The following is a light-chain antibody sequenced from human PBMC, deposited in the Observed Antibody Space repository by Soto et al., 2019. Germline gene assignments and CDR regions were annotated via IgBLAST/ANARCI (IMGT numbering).Light chain of an antibody. V-gene: IGKV3-20*01. CDR1: QSVGGSF. Sequence: EIVLTQSPGTVSSSPGERVTLSCRASQSVGGSFLAWYHQKPGQAPRLLMSGASSRASGIPNRFSGSGSGTDFTLTIRRLEPEDFGIYYCQQYARSTTFGQGTRLEIK. J-gene: IGKJ5*01. CDR2: GAS. CDR3: QQYARSTT.